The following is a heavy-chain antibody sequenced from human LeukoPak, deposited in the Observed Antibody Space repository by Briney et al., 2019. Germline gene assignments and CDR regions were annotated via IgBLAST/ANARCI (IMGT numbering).Heavy chain of an antibody. CDR2: IRYGGNDE. D-gene: IGHD3-10*01. CDR3: AKDSRHFTSWFGEPQAAADY. Sequence: PGGSLRLSCAASGFTFSSNGMHWVRQAPGKGLEWVAFIRYGGNDERYADSVKGRFTISRDNSKNTLYLQMNSLRAEDTAVYYCAKDSRHFTSWFGEPQAAADYWGQGTLVTVSS. J-gene: IGHJ4*02. CDR1: GFTFSSNG. V-gene: IGHV3-30*02.